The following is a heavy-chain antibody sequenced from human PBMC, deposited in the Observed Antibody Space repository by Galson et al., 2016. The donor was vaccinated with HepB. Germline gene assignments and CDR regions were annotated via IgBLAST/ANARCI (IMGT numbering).Heavy chain of an antibody. CDR3: AKDGYRGSYPEYYGMDV. J-gene: IGHJ6*02. CDR2: ISHDVSNK. Sequence: SLRLSCAASGFTFSTYAMHWVRQAPGKGLEWVAVISHDVSNKKYADSVKGRITISRDTSKNTLYLQMNSLTAEDTAVYFCAKDGYRGSYPEYYGMDVWGQGTLLTVSS. D-gene: IGHD1-26*01. V-gene: IGHV3-30*18. CDR1: GFTFSTYA.